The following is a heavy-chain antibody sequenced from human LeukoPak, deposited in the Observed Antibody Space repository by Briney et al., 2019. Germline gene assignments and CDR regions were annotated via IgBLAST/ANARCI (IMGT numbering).Heavy chain of an antibody. V-gene: IGHV1-18*01. CDR1: GYTFTSYG. CDR3: ARVSAIGDYGDYHFDY. CDR2: ISAINGNT. D-gene: IGHD4-17*01. Sequence: ASVNVSCKASGYTFTSYGISWVRQAPGQGLAWMGWISAINGNTNYAQKFQGRVTMTTDTSPRTAYMEMRSLRSDDTAVYYCARVSAIGDYGDYHFDYWGQGTLVTVSS. J-gene: IGHJ4*02.